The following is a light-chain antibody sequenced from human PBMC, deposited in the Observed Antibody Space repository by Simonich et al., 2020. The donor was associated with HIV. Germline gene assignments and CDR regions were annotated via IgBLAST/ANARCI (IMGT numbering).Light chain of an antibody. CDR3: SSYTSSTTWV. CDR1: SSDVGAYNY. Sequence: QSALTQPVSVSGSPGQSITISCTGTSSDVGAYNYVSWYQQHPGKGPKLIIYDVSNRPSGISNRFSGSKSGNTASLTISGLQAEDEADYYCSSYTSSTTWVFGGGTKLTVL. V-gene: IGLV2-14*03. J-gene: IGLJ3*02. CDR2: DVS.